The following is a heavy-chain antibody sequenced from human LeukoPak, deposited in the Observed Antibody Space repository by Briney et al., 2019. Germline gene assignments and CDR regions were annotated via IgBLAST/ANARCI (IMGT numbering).Heavy chain of an antibody. CDR1: GFTFGNYA. D-gene: IGHD5-12*01. CDR3: AKQTRGYSGYGSY. CDR2: ISGSGGST. V-gene: IGHV3-23*01. J-gene: IGHJ4*02. Sequence: PGGSLRLSCAASGFTFGNYAMGWVRQPPRKGLKWVSAISGSGGSTYYADSVKGRFTISRDNSKNTLYLQMNSLRAEDTAVYYCAKQTRGYSGYGSYWGQGTLVTVSS.